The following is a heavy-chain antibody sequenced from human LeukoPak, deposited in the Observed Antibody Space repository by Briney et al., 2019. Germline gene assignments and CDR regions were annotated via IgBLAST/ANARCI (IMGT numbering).Heavy chain of an antibody. V-gene: IGHV3-53*01. CDR2: IYSGGST. CDR3: ASSLPSYYYGMDV. CDR1: GFTVSSNY. Sequence: GGSLRLSCAASGFTVSSNYMSWVRQAPGKGLEWVSVIYSGGSTYYADSVKGRFTISRDNSKNTLYLQMNSLRAEDTAVYYCASSLPSYYYGMDVWGQGTTVTVSS. J-gene: IGHJ6*02.